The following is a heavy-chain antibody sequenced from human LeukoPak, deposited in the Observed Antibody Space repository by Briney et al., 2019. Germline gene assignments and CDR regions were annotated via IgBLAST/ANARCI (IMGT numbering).Heavy chain of an antibody. Sequence: GMSLRLSCVASGFTFKSYGMHWVRQAPGKGLEWVAIIWYDGSNKYYADFVKGRFTTSRDNSKNTLYLQMNSLRADDTAVYYCARVSGYSGTWYVDYWGQGTLVTVSS. CDR3: ARVSGYSGTWYVDY. J-gene: IGHJ4*02. CDR2: IWYDGSNK. D-gene: IGHD6-13*01. V-gene: IGHV3-33*01. CDR1: GFTFKSYG.